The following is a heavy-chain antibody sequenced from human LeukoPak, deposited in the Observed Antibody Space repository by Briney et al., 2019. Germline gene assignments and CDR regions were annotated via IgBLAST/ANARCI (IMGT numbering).Heavy chain of an antibody. D-gene: IGHD3-10*01. J-gene: IGHJ4*02. CDR2: INHSGST. V-gene: IGHV4-34*01. CDR1: GGSFSGYY. Sequence: PSETLSLTFAVYGGSFSGYYWSWIRQPPGKGLEWIGEINHSGSTYYNPSLKSRVTISVDTSKNQFSLKLSSVTAADTAVYYCARDGGLLLWFGGFDYWGQGTLVTVSS. CDR3: ARDGGLLLWFGGFDY.